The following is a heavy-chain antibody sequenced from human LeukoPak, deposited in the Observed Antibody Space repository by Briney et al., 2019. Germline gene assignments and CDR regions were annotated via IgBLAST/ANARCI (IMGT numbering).Heavy chain of an antibody. V-gene: IGHV4-61*02. D-gene: IGHD3-10*01. CDR2: IYTSGST. CDR3: ARRITMVRGVIGWFDP. J-gene: IGHJ5*02. Sequence: SETLSLTCTVSGGSISSGTYYWSWIRQPAGKGLEWIGRIYTSGSTNYNPSLKSRVTISVDTSKNHFSLNLSSVTAADTAVYYCARRITMVRGVIGWFDPWGQGTLVTVSS. CDR1: GGSISSGTYY.